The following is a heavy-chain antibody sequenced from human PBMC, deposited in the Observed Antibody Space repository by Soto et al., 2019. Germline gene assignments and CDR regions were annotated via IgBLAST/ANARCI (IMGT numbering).Heavy chain of an antibody. CDR1: GFTFSSYE. Sequence: ESGGGLVQPGGSLRLSCAASGFTFSSYEMNWVRQAPGKGLEWISYIDYSGETIYYADSVKGRFTISRDNAKNSLYLQMNSLRAEDTAVYYCASPWGSFDYWGQGTLVTVSS. CDR2: IDYSGETI. J-gene: IGHJ4*02. V-gene: IGHV3-48*03. CDR3: ASPWGSFDY. D-gene: IGHD7-27*01.